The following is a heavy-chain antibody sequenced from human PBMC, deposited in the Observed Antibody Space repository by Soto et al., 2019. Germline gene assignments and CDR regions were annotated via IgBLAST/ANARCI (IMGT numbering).Heavy chain of an antibody. V-gene: IGHV3-30-3*01. D-gene: IGHD6-13*01. J-gene: IGHJ4*02. CDR2: ISYDGSNK. CDR1: GFTFSSYA. Sequence: VQLVESGGGVVQPGRSLRLSCAASGFTFSSYAMHWVRQAPGKGLEWVAVISYDGSNKYYADSVKGRFTISRDNSKNTLYLQMNSLRAEDTAVYYCARDGGSIAAAEPYYFDYWGQGTLVTVSS. CDR3: ARDGGSIAAAEPYYFDY.